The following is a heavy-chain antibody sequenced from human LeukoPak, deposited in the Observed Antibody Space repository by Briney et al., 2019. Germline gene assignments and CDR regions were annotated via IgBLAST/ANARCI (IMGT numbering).Heavy chain of an antibody. CDR1: GFTFSTFW. CDR2: ISGSGGST. Sequence: GGSLRLSCAASGFTFSTFWMSWVRQAPGKGLEWVSAISGSGGSTYYADSVKGRFTISRDNSKNTLYLQMNSLRAEDTAVYYCAKDPSNMVRGVVEYYFDYWGQGTLVTVSS. CDR3: AKDPSNMVRGVVEYYFDY. V-gene: IGHV3-23*01. D-gene: IGHD3-10*01. J-gene: IGHJ4*02.